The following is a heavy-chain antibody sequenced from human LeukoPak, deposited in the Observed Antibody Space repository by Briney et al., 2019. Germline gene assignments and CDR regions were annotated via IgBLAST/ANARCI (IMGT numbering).Heavy chain of an antibody. Sequence: DPGGSLRLSCSASGFTFINNAMHWVRQAPGKGLEYVSVTSSNGGSTYYADSVKGRFTISRDNSKKMLYLQMSSLRAEDTALYYCASTYHYDSSGYYPFDYWGQGTLVTVSS. J-gene: IGHJ4*02. D-gene: IGHD3-22*01. V-gene: IGHV3-64D*09. CDR3: ASTYHYDSSGYYPFDY. CDR1: GFTFINNA. CDR2: TSSNGGST.